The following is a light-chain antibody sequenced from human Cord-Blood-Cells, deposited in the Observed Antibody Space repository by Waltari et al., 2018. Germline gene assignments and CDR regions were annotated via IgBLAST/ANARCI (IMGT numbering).Light chain of an antibody. CDR1: QTVSSSY. CDR3: QQYGSSPLT. J-gene: IGKJ4*01. Sequence: ELVLTQSPGTLSLSPGERANLSCRASQTVSSSYLAGDQQKPGQAPRLLIYGASSRATGIPDRFSGSWSGTDFTLTISRLEPEDFAVYYCQQYGSSPLTFGGGTKVEIK. V-gene: IGKV3-20*01. CDR2: GAS.